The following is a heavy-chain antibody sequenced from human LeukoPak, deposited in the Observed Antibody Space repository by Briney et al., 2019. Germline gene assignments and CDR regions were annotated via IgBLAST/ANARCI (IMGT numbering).Heavy chain of an antibody. CDR2: ITNSGGST. V-gene: IGHV3-23*01. CDR1: GLTFSSHA. Sequence: GGSLRLSCVASGLTFSSHAMTWVRQAPGKGLEWVSGITNSGGSTYYAESVKGRFTISRDNSKNTLYLQMNNLRAEDTAVYYCANLGPIHVDYWGQGTLVTVSS. J-gene: IGHJ4*02. CDR3: ANLGPIHVDY.